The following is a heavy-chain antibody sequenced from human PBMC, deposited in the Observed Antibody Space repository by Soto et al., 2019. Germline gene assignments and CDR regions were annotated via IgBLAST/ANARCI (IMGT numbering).Heavy chain of an antibody. CDR1: GFTFSNYA. CDR3: AKKPVVGAPRGSFDV. J-gene: IGHJ3*01. D-gene: IGHD3-16*01. V-gene: IGHV3-23*01. CDR2: IVDSGDST. Sequence: EVQLLESGGGLVQPGGSLRLSCAASGFTFSNYAMSWVRQAPGKGLEWVSAIVDSGDSTYYADPVKGRFAISRDNSKNTRYLQMNGLRAEDTAVYYCAKKPVVGAPRGSFDVWGQGTMVTVSS.